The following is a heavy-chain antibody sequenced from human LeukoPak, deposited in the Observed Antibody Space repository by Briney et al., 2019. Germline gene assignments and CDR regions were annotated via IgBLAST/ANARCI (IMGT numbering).Heavy chain of an antibody. Sequence: TGGSLRLSCVASAFTFSKHGLSWVRQAPGKGLERVSAISGSGRSIYYADSVRGRFIISRDNSKNTVSLQMNSLRAEDTAVYYCVKGAVAEEFDHWGQGTLVTVSS. J-gene: IGHJ4*02. CDR1: AFTFSKHG. V-gene: IGHV3-23*01. CDR3: VKGAVAEEFDH. CDR2: ISGSGRSI. D-gene: IGHD6-19*01.